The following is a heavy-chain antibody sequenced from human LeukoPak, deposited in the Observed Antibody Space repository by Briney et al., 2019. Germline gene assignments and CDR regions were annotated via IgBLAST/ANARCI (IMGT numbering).Heavy chain of an antibody. CDR1: GYTFTSYD. CDR2: MNPNSGNT. J-gene: IGHJ5*02. CDR3: ARDGQPLEWLLSHGWFDP. Sequence: VASVKVSCKASGYTFTSYDINWVRQATGQGLEWMGWMNPNSGNTGYAQKFQGRVTMTRNTSISTAYMELSSLRSEDTAVYYCARDGQPLEWLLSHGWFDPWGQGTLVTVSS. D-gene: IGHD3-3*01. V-gene: IGHV1-8*01.